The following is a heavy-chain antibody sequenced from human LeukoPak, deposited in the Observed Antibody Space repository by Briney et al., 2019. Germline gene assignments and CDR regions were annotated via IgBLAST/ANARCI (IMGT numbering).Heavy chain of an antibody. CDR1: GFTFSSYE. CDR2: ISGTGATT. Sequence: GGSLRLSCAASGFTFSSYEMNWVRQAPGKGLEWVSSISGTGATTYYADSVKGRFAISRDNSKNTLYLQMSSLRAEDTAVYYCAKDQRFGDLDDYRGQGTLVTVSS. CDR3: AKDQRFGDLDDY. J-gene: IGHJ4*02. V-gene: IGHV3-23*01. D-gene: IGHD3-10*01.